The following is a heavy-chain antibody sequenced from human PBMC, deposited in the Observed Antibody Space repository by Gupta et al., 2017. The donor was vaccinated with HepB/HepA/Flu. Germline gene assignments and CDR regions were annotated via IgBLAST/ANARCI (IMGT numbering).Heavy chain of an antibody. CDR1: GGSISDYY. V-gene: IGHV4-59*08. CDR2: VYSSGST. D-gene: IGHD6-19*01. J-gene: IGHJ4*02. CDR3: ARHVSSCWSGGSDY. Sequence: QVQLQESGPGLVKPSETLSLTCTVSGGSISDYYWNWIRQPPGKRLEWIGYVYSSGSTSYNPSLKSRVTMSVDTSKNQFSLRLDSVTAADTAVYYCARHVSSCWSGGSDYWGQGILVTVSS.